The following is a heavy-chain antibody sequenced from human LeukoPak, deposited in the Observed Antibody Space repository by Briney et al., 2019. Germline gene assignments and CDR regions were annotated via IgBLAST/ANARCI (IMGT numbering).Heavy chain of an antibody. J-gene: IGHJ4*02. CDR2: ISGSTTYI. CDR1: GFTFSIYS. Sequence: GGSLRLSCAASGFTFSIYSMNWVRQAPGKGLEWVASISGSTTYIYYADSMKGRFTISRDHAKNSLFRQMYSLRAEDTAVYYCATTRYCNGGSCFGLDYWGQGTLVTVSS. CDR3: ATTRYCNGGSCFGLDY. V-gene: IGHV3-21*01. D-gene: IGHD2-15*01.